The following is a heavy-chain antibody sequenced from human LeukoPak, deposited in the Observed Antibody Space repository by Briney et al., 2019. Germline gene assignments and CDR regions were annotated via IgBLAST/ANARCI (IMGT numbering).Heavy chain of an antibody. CDR2: INGGTGNT. J-gene: IGHJ6*03. Sequence: ASVKVSCKASGYTFTNYAMHWVRQAPGQRLEWMGWINGGTGNTKYSQEFQGRVTITRDTSASTAYMEVSSLRSEDMAVYYCARARYESRIWPKSRYDYYYYMDVWGKGTTVTVSS. V-gene: IGHV1-3*03. CDR3: ARARYESRIWPKSRYDYYYYMDV. CDR1: GYTFTNYA. D-gene: IGHD3-3*01.